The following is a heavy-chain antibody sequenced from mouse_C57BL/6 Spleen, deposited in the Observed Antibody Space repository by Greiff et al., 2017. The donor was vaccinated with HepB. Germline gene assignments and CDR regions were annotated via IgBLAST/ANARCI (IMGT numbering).Heavy chain of an antibody. V-gene: IGHV1-50*01. CDR2: IDPSDSYT. Sequence: QVQLQQSGAELVKPGASVKLSCKASGYTFTSYWMQWVKQRPGQGLEWIGEIDPSDSYTNYNQKFKGKATLTVDTSSSTAYMQLSSLTSEDSAVYYCARGDFFAYWGQGTLVTVSA. CDR3: ARGDFFAY. CDR1: GYTFTSYW. J-gene: IGHJ3*01.